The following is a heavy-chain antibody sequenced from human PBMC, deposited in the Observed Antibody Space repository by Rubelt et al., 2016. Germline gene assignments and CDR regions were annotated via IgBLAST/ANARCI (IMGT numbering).Heavy chain of an antibody. V-gene: IGHV4-59*08. CDR3: ARLSSSSGIDY. D-gene: IGHD6-6*01. Sequence: QVQLQQWGPGLVKPSETLSLTCTVSGGSISGYYWSWIRQSPEKGLEWIGYIYFSGSTNYNPSLESRVTISVDTSKNQFSLKLSAVTAADTAVYYCARLSSSSGIDYWGQGILVTVSS. CDR1: GGSISGYY. CDR2: IYFSGST. J-gene: IGHJ4*02.